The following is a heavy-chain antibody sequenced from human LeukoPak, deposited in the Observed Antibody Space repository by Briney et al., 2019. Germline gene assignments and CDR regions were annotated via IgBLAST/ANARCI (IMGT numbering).Heavy chain of an antibody. CDR3: ARANRYGSGSYYVGDY. V-gene: IGHV1-8*01. CDR1: GYTFTSYD. J-gene: IGHJ4*02. D-gene: IGHD3-10*01. CDR2: MNPNSGNT. Sequence: ASVKVSCKDSGYTFTSYDINWVRQATGQGLEWMGWMNPNSGNTGYAQKFQGRVTMTRNTSISTAYMELSSLRSEDTAVYYCARANRYGSGSYYVGDYWGQGTLVTVSS.